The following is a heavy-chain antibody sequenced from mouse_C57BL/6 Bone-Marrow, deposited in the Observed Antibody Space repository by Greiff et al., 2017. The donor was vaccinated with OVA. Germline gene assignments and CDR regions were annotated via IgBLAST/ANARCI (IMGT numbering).Heavy chain of an antibody. CDR1: GYTFTSYG. J-gene: IGHJ1*03. CDR3: ARGIYYGNYVNWYFDV. V-gene: IGHV1-81*01. D-gene: IGHD2-1*01. Sequence: VKLVESGAELARPGASVKLSCKASGYTFTSYGISWVKQRTGQGLEWIGEIYPRSGNTYYNEKFKGKATLTADKSSSTAYMELRSLTSEDSAVYFCARGIYYGNYVNWYFDVWGTGTTVTVSS. CDR2: IYPRSGNT.